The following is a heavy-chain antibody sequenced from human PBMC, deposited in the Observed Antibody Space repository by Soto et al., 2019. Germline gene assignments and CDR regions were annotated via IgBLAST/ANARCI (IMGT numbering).Heavy chain of an antibody. V-gene: IGHV3-23*01. J-gene: IGHJ4*02. Sequence: GGSLRLSCAASGFTFSSYAMSWVRQAPGKGLEWVSAISGSGGSTYYADSVKGRFTISRDNSKNTLYLQMNSLRAEDTAVYYCAKDEDIVVVPAAHYDYWGQGTLVTVSS. CDR3: AKDEDIVVVPAAHYDY. CDR1: GFTFSSYA. D-gene: IGHD2-2*01. CDR2: ISGSGGST.